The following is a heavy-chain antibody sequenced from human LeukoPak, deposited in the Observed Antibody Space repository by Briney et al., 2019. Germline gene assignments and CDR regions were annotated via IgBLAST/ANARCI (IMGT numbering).Heavy chain of an antibody. V-gene: IGHV4-39*07. CDR2: IYYSGNT. J-gene: IGHJ4*02. CDR3: ARVASGYSYGHFDY. D-gene: IGHD5-18*01. Sequence: SETLSLTCTVSGGSISSYYWSWIRQPPGKGLEWIGSIYYSGNTYYNASLKSQVSISIDTSKNQFSLKLSSVTAADTAVYYCARVASGYSYGHFDYWGQGTLVTVSS. CDR1: GGSISSYY.